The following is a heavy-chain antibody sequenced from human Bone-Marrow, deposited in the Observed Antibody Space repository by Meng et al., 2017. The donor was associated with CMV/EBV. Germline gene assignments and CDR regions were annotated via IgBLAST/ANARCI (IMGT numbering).Heavy chain of an antibody. CDR2: ISYDGSNK. V-gene: IGHV3-30*04. CDR1: GFTFSSYA. Sequence: GESLKISCAASGFTFSSYAMHWVRQAPGKGLEWVAVISYDGSNKYYADSVKGRFTISRDNSKNALYQQMNSLRAEDTAVYYCARDPTDIVLMVYAMESGYFELWGRSTLVTVSS. J-gene: IGHJ2*01. D-gene: IGHD2-8*01. CDR3: ARDPTDIVLMVYAMESGYFEL.